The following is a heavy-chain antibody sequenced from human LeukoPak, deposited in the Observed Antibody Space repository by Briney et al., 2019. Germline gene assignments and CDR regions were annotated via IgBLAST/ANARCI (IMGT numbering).Heavy chain of an antibody. CDR3: ARDLTTTFDYYYYYYMDV. CDR2: INPNSGGT. J-gene: IGHJ6*03. V-gene: IGHV1-2*02. CDR1: GYTFTGYY. Sequence: ASVKVSCKASGYTFTGYYMHWVRQAPGQGREWMGWINPNSGGTNYAQKFQGRVTMTRDTSISTAYMELSRLRSDDTAVYYCARDLTTTFDYYYYYYMDVWGKGTTVTVSS. D-gene: IGHD1-14*01.